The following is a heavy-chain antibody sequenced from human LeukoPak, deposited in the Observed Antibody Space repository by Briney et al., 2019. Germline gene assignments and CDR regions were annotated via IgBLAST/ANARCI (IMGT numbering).Heavy chain of an antibody. J-gene: IGHJ4*02. Sequence: GGSLRLSCAASGFTFSNYYMSWIRQAPGKGLEWVSYISSSGSTIYYADSVKGRFTISRDNAKNSLYLQMNSLRAEDTAVYYCASLVGATVFDYWGQGTLVTVSS. D-gene: IGHD1-26*01. CDR2: ISSSGSTI. CDR1: GFTFSNYY. CDR3: ASLVGATVFDY. V-gene: IGHV3-11*01.